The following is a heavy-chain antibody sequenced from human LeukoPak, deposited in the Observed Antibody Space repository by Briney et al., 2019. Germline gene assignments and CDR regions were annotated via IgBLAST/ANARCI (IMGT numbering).Heavy chain of an antibody. CDR3: ARDGVLLWFGTPGGYGMDV. V-gene: IGHV1-2*02. J-gene: IGHJ6*02. CDR2: INPNSGGT. Sequence: ASVKVSCKASGYTFTGYYMHWVRQAPGQGLEWMRWINPNSGGTNYAQKFQGRVTMTRDTSISTAYMELSRLRSDDTAVYYCARDGVLLWFGTPGGYGMDVWGQGTTVTVSS. CDR1: GYTFTGYY. D-gene: IGHD3-10*01.